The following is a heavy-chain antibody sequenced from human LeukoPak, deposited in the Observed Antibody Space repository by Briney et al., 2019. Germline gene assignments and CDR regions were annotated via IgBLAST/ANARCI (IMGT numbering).Heavy chain of an antibody. J-gene: IGHJ4*02. Sequence: SETLSLTCTVSGGSITSYYWSWIRHPPGKGLEWIGYIYYSGSTDYNPSLKSRVTISLDTSRIQFSLALTSMTAADTAVYYCASSRGVVTPFDYWGQGTLVTVSS. CDR2: IYYSGST. CDR3: ASSRGVVTPFDY. V-gene: IGHV4-59*01. CDR1: GGSITSYY. D-gene: IGHD2-21*02.